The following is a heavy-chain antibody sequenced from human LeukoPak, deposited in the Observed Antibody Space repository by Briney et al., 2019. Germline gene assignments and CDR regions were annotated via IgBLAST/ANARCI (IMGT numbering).Heavy chain of an antibody. CDR3: AREELGYSSSSWVPQIQYNWFDP. CDR2: TYYRSKWYN. D-gene: IGHD6-6*01. Sequence: SQTLSLTCAISGDSVSSNSAAWNWIRQSPSRGLEWLGRTYYRSKWYNDYAVSVKSRITINPDTSKNQFSLQLNSVTPEDTAVYYCAREELGYSSSSWVPQIQYNWFDPWGQGTLVTVSS. J-gene: IGHJ5*02. V-gene: IGHV6-1*01. CDR1: GDSVSSNSAA.